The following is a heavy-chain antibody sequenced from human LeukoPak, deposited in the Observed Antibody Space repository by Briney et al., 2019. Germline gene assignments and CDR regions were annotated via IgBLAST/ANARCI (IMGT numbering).Heavy chain of an antibody. Sequence: GGSLRLSCAASGFTFSSYSMNWVRQAPGKGLEWVSSISSSSSYIYYADSVKGRFTISRDNAKNSLYLQMNSLRAEDTAVYYCARGQNIAAADPYFYYWGQGTLVTVSS. CDR2: ISSSSSYI. CDR3: ARGQNIAAADPYFYY. D-gene: IGHD6-13*01. CDR1: GFTFSSYS. V-gene: IGHV3-21*01. J-gene: IGHJ4*02.